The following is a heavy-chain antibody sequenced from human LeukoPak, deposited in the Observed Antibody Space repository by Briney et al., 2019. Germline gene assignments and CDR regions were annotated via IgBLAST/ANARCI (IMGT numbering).Heavy chain of an antibody. CDR1: GFTFGDYA. D-gene: IGHD4-17*01. Sequence: QSGGSLRLSCTASGFTFGDYAMSWVRQAPGKGLEWVGFIRSKAYGGTTEYAASVKGRFTISRDDSKSIAYLQMNSLKTEDTAVYYCTRGNGDYFNYFDYWGQGTLVTVSS. J-gene: IGHJ4*02. CDR3: TRGNGDYFNYFDY. CDR2: IRSKAYGGTT. V-gene: IGHV3-49*04.